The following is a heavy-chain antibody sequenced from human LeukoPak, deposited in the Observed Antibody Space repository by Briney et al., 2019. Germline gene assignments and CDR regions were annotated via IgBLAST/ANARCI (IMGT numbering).Heavy chain of an antibody. J-gene: IGHJ4*02. CDR2: IYYSGST. D-gene: IGHD3-3*01. V-gene: IGHV4-59*01. Sequence: SSETLSLTCTVSGGSISSYYWSWIRQPPGKGLEWIGYIYYSGSTNYNPSLKSRVTISVDTSKNQFSLKLSSVTAADTAVYYCARTGVYYDFWSGKSVVTLFDYWGQGTLVTVSS. CDR1: GGSISSYY. CDR3: ARTGVYYDFWSGKSVVTLFDY.